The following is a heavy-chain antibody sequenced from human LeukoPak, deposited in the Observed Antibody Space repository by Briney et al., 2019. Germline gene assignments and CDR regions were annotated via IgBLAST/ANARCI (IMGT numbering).Heavy chain of an antibody. J-gene: IGHJ4*02. V-gene: IGHV3-48*01. CDR1: GFTFSSYS. CDR2: ISSSSSTR. CDR3: ARDGGDCSGDSCYVDY. D-gene: IGHD2-15*01. Sequence: GGSLRPSCAASGFTFSSYSMNWVRQAPGKGLEWVSHISSSSSTRYYADSVKGRFTLSRDNAKNSLYLQMNSLRAEDTALYYCARDGGDCSGDSCYVDYWGQGTLVTVSS.